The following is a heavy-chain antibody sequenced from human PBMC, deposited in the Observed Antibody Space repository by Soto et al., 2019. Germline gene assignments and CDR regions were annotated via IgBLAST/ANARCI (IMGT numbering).Heavy chain of an antibody. Sequence: PGGSLRLSCAASGFTFSGSSVHWVRQASGKGLEWVGRIRSKANNYATAYAASVNGRFTISRDDSKNTAYLQMNSLKTEDTAVYYCMVDFWSESYWFDPWGQGTLVTVSS. CDR2: IRSKANNYAT. CDR3: MVDFWSESYWFDP. D-gene: IGHD3-3*01. J-gene: IGHJ5*02. CDR1: GFTFSGSS. V-gene: IGHV3-73*01.